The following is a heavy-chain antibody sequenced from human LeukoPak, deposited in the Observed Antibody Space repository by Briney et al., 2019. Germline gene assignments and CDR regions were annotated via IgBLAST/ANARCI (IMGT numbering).Heavy chain of an antibody. CDR3: AKVGPGGATSFIVYYFDY. V-gene: IGHV3-30*18. CDR1: GFTFSSDG. CDR2: ISYDGTNK. Sequence: PGRSLRLSCAASGFTFSSDGMHWVRQAPGKGLEWVAVISYDGTNKYYADSVKGRFTISRDNSKNTLYLQMNSLRAEDTAVYYCAKVGPGGATSFIVYYFDYWGQGTLVTVSS. J-gene: IGHJ4*02. D-gene: IGHD1-26*01.